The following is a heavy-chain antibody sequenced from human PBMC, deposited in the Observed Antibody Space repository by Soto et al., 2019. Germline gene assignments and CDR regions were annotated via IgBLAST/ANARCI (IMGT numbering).Heavy chain of an antibody. D-gene: IGHD4-17*01. CDR1: GGTFSSYA. Sequence: QVQLVQSGAEVKKPGSSVKVSCKASGGTFSSYAISWVRQAPGQGLEWMGGIIPIFGTANYAQKFQGRVTITADESTSTAYMELRSLRSEDTAVYYCARAGAGDYGDYSAEYFQHWGQGTLVTVSS. J-gene: IGHJ1*01. CDR2: IIPIFGTA. V-gene: IGHV1-69*01. CDR3: ARAGAGDYGDYSAEYFQH.